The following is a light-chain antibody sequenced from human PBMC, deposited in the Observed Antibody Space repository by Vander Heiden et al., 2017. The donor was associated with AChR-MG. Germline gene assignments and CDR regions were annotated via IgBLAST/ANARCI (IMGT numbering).Light chain of an antibody. CDR2: GAS. Sequence: EILMTQSPATLSVSPGERATLSCRASQSVTSSYLAWYQQRPGQAPRLLIYGASTRATGIPARFSGSGSGTEFTLTISSLQSEDFAVYHCQQYDNWPRTLGQGTKVEIK. CDR3: QQYDNWPRT. J-gene: IGKJ1*01. V-gene: IGKV3-15*01. CDR1: QSVTSSY.